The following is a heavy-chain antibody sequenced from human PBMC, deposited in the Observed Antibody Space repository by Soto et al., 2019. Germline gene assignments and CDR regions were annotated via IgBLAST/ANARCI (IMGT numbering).Heavy chain of an antibody. CDR1: GFTFSRFW. V-gene: IGHV3-74*01. J-gene: IGHJ5*02. Sequence: EVQLVESGGGLVQPGGSLRLSCAASGFTFSRFWMHWVRQAPGKGLLWVSRIDSDGSSTNYADSVKGRFTDSRDNAKNTLYLQMNSLRAEDTAVYYCARVGGYNWFDTWGQGTLVTVSS. CDR3: ARVGGYNWFDT. CDR2: IDSDGSST.